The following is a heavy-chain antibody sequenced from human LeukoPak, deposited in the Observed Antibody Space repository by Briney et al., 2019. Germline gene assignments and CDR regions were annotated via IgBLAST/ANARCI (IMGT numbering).Heavy chain of an antibody. CDR1: GYTFTGYY. V-gene: IGHV1-2*02. D-gene: IGHD4-17*01. Sequence: GASVKVSCKASGYTFTGYYMHWVRQAPGQGLEWMGWINPNSGGTNYAQKFQGRVTMTRDTSISTAYMELSRLRSDDTAVYYCARYALSPDYADYYYYMDVWGKGTTVTVSS. J-gene: IGHJ6*03. CDR2: INPNSGGT. CDR3: ARYALSPDYADYYYYMDV.